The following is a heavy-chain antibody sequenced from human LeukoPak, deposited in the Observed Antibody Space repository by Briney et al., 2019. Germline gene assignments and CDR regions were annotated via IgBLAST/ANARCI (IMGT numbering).Heavy chain of an antibody. Sequence: SQTLSLTCVISGDSVSSNSATWNWIRQSPSRGLEWLGRTYYRSKWYNDYGVSVKSRITINPDTSKNQFSLQPNSVTPEDTAVYYCARRSKSGQQPRYGMDVWGQGTTVTVSS. J-gene: IGHJ6*02. CDR2: TYYRSKWYN. D-gene: IGHD6-13*01. CDR1: GDSVSSNSAT. V-gene: IGHV6-1*01. CDR3: ARRSKSGQQPRYGMDV.